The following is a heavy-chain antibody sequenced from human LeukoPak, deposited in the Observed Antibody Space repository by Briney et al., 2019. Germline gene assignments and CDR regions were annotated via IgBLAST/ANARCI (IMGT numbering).Heavy chain of an antibody. V-gene: IGHV4-34*01. Sequence: SETLSLTCAVYGGSFSGYYWSWIRQPPGKGLEWIGEINHSGSTNYNPSLKSRVTISVDTSKSQFSLKLSSVTAADTAVYYCARGHGSGSYDNSGEYNWFDPWGQGTLVTVSS. D-gene: IGHD3-10*01. CDR1: GGSFSGYY. CDR3: ARGHGSGSYDNSGEYNWFDP. CDR2: INHSGST. J-gene: IGHJ5*02.